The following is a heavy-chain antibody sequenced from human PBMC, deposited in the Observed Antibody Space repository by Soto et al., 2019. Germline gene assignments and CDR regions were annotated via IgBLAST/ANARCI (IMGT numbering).Heavy chain of an antibody. Sequence: GGSLRLSCAASGLTFRSYWMHWVRQAPGKGLVWVSRINTDGSVAMYVDSVKGRFTISRDNAKNTLYLHMNSLRPEDTALYYCTKARLWGGDGYNSYYYNAMDVWGQGTTVTVSS. V-gene: IGHV3-74*03. D-gene: IGHD3-16*01. CDR2: INTDGSVA. CDR3: TKARLWGGDGYNSYYYNAMDV. CDR1: GLTFRSYW. J-gene: IGHJ6*02.